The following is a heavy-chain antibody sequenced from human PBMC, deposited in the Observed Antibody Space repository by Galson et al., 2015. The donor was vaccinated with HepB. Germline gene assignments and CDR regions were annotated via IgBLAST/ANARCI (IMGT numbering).Heavy chain of an antibody. D-gene: IGHD6-19*01. CDR2: ISGSGSST. Sequence: SLRLSCAASGFTFRNYAMNWVRQAPGKGLEWVTGISGSGSSTNYADSMKGRFTISRDNSNNMVYLQMDSLRGDDTAVYHCAKAGDSAVAGTRSELDSWGQGTLVTVSS. V-gene: IGHV3-23*01. CDR3: AKAGDSAVAGTRSELDS. J-gene: IGHJ4*02. CDR1: GFTFRNYA.